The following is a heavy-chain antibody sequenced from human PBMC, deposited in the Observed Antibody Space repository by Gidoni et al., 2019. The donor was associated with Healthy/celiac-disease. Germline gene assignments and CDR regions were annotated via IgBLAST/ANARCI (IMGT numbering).Heavy chain of an antibody. CDR3: ARAETPAGAFDI. J-gene: IGHJ3*02. D-gene: IGHD3-10*01. CDR2: ISSSSSYI. CDR1: GFTFSSYS. Sequence: EVQLVESGGGLVKPGGSLRLSCAASGFTFSSYSMNWVRQAPGKGLEWVSSISSSSSYIYYADSVKGRFTISRDNAKNSLYLQMNSLRAEDTAVYYCARAETPAGAFDIWGQGTMVTVSS. V-gene: IGHV3-21*01.